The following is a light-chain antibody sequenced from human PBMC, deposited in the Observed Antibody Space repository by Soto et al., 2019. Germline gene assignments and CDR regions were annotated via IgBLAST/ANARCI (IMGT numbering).Light chain of an antibody. CDR1: QGIGND. V-gene: IGKV1-17*01. J-gene: IGKJ4*01. Sequence: DIQMTQSPSSPSATVGDRVTITCRASQGIGNDLNWYQQKPGKAPKRLIFTTSNLQNGVPSRFSGSGSGTEFTLTITSLQPEDFATYYCLQHNTYPLTFGGGTKVDIK. CDR2: TTS. CDR3: LQHNTYPLT.